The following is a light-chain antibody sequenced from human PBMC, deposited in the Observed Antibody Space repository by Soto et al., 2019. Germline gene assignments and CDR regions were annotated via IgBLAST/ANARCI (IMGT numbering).Light chain of an antibody. CDR1: QSLTRN. CDR2: GAS. V-gene: IGKV3-20*01. Sequence: EIVMTQSPATLSVSPGERVTLSCRASQSLTRNLAWYQQKPGQAPRLLIYGASSRATGIPDRFSGSGSGTDFTLTISRLEPEDFAVYYCQQYGSSPTWTFGQGTKVDI. J-gene: IGKJ1*01. CDR3: QQYGSSPTWT.